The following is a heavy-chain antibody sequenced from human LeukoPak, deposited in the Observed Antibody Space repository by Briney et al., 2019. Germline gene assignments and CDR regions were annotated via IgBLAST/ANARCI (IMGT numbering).Heavy chain of an antibody. CDR3: VRELRAAAARYGANWFDP. D-gene: IGHD6-13*01. J-gene: IGHJ5*02. Sequence: SETLSLTCAVYGGSFSGYYWSWIRQPPGKGLEWIGEINHSGSTNYNPSLKSRVTISVDTSKSQFSLKLSSVTAADTAVYYCVRELRAAAARYGANWFDPWDQGTLVTVSS. V-gene: IGHV4-34*01. CDR1: GGSFSGYY. CDR2: INHSGST.